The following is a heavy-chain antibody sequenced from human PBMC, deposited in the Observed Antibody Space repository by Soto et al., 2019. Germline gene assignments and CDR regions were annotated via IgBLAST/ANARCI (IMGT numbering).Heavy chain of an antibody. D-gene: IGHD2-8*01. J-gene: IGHJ4*02. V-gene: IGHV4-34*01. CDR1: GGSFSGYY. CDR3: AREKKYCTNGVCSYFDY. CDR2: INHSGST. Sequence: PSETLSLTCAVYGGSFSGYYWSWIRQPPGKGLEWIGEINHSGSTNYNPSLKSRVTISVDTSKNQFSLKLSSVTAADTAVYYCAREKKYCTNGVCSYFDYRGQGTLVTVSS.